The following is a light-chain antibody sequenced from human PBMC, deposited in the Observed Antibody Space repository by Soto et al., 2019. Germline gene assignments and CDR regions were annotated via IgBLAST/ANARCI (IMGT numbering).Light chain of an antibody. CDR2: DTS. CDR3: QQRSNWPPVT. V-gene: IGKV3-11*01. J-gene: IGKJ5*01. Sequence: EIVLTQSPATLSLSPGERATLSCRASQSVSAYVAWYQQKPGQAPRLLIYDTSNRATGVPARFSGSGSGTDFSLTISSLEPEDLAVYYCQQRSNWPPVTFGQGTRLEI. CDR1: QSVSAY.